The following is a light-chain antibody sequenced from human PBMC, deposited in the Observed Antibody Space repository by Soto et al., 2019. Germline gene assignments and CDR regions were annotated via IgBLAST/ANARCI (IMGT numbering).Light chain of an antibody. CDR2: KAS. CDR1: QSISSW. V-gene: IGKV1-5*03. CDR3: QQYNSSLIT. J-gene: IGKJ5*01. Sequence: DIQMTQSPSTLSASVGDRVTITCRASQSISSWLAWYQQKPGKAPKLLIYKASSLESGVPSRFSGSGSGTEFTLTISSLQPDDFATYYCQQYNSSLITVGQGTRLESK.